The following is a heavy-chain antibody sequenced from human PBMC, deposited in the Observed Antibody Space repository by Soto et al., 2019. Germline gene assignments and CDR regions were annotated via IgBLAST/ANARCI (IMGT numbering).Heavy chain of an antibody. CDR3: AKDYNWVGVVIRTGYFDY. J-gene: IGHJ4*02. V-gene: IGHV3-30*18. Sequence: GGSLRLSCAASGFTFSSYGMHWVRQAPGKGLEWVAVISYDGSNKYYADSVKGRFTISRDNSKNTLYLQMNSLRAEDTAVYYCAKDYNWVGVVIRTGYFDYWGQGTLVTVSS. CDR1: GFTFSSYG. CDR2: ISYDGSNK. D-gene: IGHD3-3*01.